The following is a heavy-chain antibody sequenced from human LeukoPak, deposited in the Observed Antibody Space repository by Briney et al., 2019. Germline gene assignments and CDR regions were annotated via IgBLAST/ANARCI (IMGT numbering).Heavy chain of an antibody. D-gene: IGHD3-22*01. V-gene: IGHV3-15*01. CDR2: IKSKTDGGTT. Sequence: GGSLRLSCAVSGFTFSKAWMSWVRQAPGKGLEWVGRIKSKTDGGTTDYAGPVKGRFTISRDDSKNTLYLQMSSLETGDTAVYYCTTDYYDTSGYSSYYWGQGTLVTVSS. CDR3: TTDYYDTSGYSSYY. J-gene: IGHJ4*02. CDR1: GFTFSKAW.